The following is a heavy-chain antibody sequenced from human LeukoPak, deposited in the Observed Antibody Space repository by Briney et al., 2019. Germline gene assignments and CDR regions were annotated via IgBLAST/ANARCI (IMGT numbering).Heavy chain of an antibody. CDR3: ARSSGITMVRGVRLDY. J-gene: IGHJ4*02. CDR1: KLTFSSHTFSNYA. V-gene: IGHV3-23*01. Sequence: GGSLRLSCAASKLTFSSHTFSNYAMSWVRQASGKGLEWVSAISDSGGGTYYADSVRGRFTISRDNSKNTLYLQMNSLRAEDTAVYYCARSSGITMVRGVRLDYWGQGTLDTVSS. D-gene: IGHD3-10*01. CDR2: ISDSGGGT.